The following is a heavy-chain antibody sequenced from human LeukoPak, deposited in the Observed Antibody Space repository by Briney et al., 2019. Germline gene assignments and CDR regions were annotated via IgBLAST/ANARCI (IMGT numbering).Heavy chain of an antibody. CDR1: GGSISSYY. V-gene: IGHV4-59*01. Sequence: SETQSLTCTVSGGSISSYYWSWIRQPPGKGLEWIGYIYYSGSTNYNPSLKSRVTISVDTSKNQFSLKLSSVTAADTAVYYCARGGLELENDYWGQGTLVTVSS. CDR3: ARGGLELENDY. J-gene: IGHJ4*02. D-gene: IGHD1-7*01. CDR2: IYYSGST.